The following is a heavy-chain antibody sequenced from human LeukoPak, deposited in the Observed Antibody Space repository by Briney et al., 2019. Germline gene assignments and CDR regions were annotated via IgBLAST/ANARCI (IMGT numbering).Heavy chain of an antibody. CDR2: IYYSGST. Sequence: SETLSLTCTVSGGSISSYYWSWIRQPPGKGLEWFGHIYYSGSTNYNPSLKSRVTISVDTSKNQFSLKLSSVTAADTAVYYCARDPWSGYCTNGVCKNYFDYWGQGTLVTVSS. D-gene: IGHD2-8*01. J-gene: IGHJ4*02. CDR3: ARDPWSGYCTNGVCKNYFDY. V-gene: IGHV4-59*01. CDR1: GGSISSYY.